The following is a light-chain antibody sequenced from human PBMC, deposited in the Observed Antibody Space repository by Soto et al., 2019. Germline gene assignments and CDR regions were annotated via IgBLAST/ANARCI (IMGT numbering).Light chain of an antibody. CDR3: SSYTSSSTLYV. CDR1: SSDVGGYNY. Sequence: QSALTQPASVSGSPGQSITISCTGTSSDVGGYNYVSWYQHHPGKAPKLMIYDVNNRPSGVSYRFSGSKSGNTASLTISGLQAEDEADYYCSSYTSSSTLYVFGTGTKLTVL. CDR2: DVN. J-gene: IGLJ1*01. V-gene: IGLV2-14*03.